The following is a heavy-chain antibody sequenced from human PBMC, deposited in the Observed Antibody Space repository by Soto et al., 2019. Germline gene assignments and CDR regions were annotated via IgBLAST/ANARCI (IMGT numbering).Heavy chain of an antibody. CDR1: GFTFSYVW. D-gene: IGHD3-9*01. V-gene: IGHV3-15*07. J-gene: IGHJ1*01. CDR2: IKSNSDGGTT. CDR3: TTVFGSYDVLVGYYISSGIEC. Sequence: GGSLRLSCAASGFTFSYVWMNWVRQAPGKGLEWVGRIKSNSDGGTTDYAAPVKGRFSISRDDSENTLYLQMDSLKTEDTAVYFCTTVFGSYDVLVGYYISSGIECRGQDTLVT.